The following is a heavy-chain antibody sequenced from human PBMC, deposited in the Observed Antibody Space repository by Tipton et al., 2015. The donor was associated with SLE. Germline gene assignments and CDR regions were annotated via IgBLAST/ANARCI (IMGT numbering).Heavy chain of an antibody. CDR1: GFTFADYA. Sequence: SLRLSCTASGFTFADYAMHWVRQVPGKGLEWVSVISGNGGSIGYADSVKGRFTISRDNAKNSLYLQMNSLRAEDTALYYCTKGRQWELIYGSYFFDYCGQGNLVTVSS. J-gene: IGHJ4*02. V-gene: IGHV3-9*01. CDR2: ISGNGGSI. CDR3: TKGRQWELIYGSYFFDY. D-gene: IGHD1-26*01.